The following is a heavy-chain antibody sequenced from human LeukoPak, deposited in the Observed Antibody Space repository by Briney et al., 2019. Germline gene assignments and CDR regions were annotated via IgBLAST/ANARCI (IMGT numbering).Heavy chain of an antibody. D-gene: IGHD4-17*01. CDR2: IKQDGSEK. CDR1: GFTFSSYW. Sequence: GGSLRLSCAASGFTFSSYWMSWVRQAPGKGLEWVAHIKQDGSEKYYVDSVKGRFTISRDNAKNSMYLQMNSLRAEDTAVYFCARGQTTVTNWGQGTLVTVSS. CDR3: ARGQTTVTN. V-gene: IGHV3-7*03. J-gene: IGHJ4*02.